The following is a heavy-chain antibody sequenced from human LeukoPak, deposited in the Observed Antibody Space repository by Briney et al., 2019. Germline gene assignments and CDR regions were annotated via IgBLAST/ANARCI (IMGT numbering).Heavy chain of an antibody. CDR1: GGSISSYY. D-gene: IGHD6-13*01. CDR3: ARMYSSSWYGVYYFDY. Sequence: SSETLSLTCTVSGGSISSYYWSWIRQPAGKGLEWIGRIYYSGSTYYNPSLKSRVTISVDTSKNQFSLKLSSVTAADTAVYYCARMYSSSWYGVYYFDYWGQGTLVTVSS. J-gene: IGHJ4*02. V-gene: IGHV4-59*05. CDR2: IYYSGST.